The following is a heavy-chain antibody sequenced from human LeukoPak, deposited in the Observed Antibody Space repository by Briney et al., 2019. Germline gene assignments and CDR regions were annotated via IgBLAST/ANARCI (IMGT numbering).Heavy chain of an antibody. CDR3: ARHGSITMVRGRLRYYYMDV. D-gene: IGHD3-10*01. J-gene: IGHJ6*03. CDR1: GFTFSTYS. V-gene: IGHV3-66*04. CDR2: IYSGGST. Sequence: GGSLRLSCAASGFTFSTYSMNWVRQAPGKGLGWVSVIYSGGSTYYADSVKGRFTISRDNSKNTLYLQMNSLRAEDTAVYYCARHGSITMVRGRLRYYYMDVWGKGTTVTISS.